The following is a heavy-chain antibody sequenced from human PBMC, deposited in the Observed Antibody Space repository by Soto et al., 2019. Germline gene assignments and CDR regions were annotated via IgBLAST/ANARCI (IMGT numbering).Heavy chain of an antibody. CDR3: ASMGGNY. J-gene: IGHJ4*02. CDR1: GFAFISYA. V-gene: IGHV3-23*01. CDR2: ISGSGGST. Sequence: PWGSLRLSCAASGFAFISYAIIFFRQAPGKGLEWVSAISGSGGSTSYADSVKGRFTISRDNSKNTLYLQMNSLRAEDTAVYYCASMGGNYWGQGTLVTVSS. D-gene: IGHD3-16*01.